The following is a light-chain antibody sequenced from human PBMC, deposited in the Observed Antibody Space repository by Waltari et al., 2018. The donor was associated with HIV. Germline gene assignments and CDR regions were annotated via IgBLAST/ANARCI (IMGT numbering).Light chain of an antibody. J-gene: IGLJ2*01. V-gene: IGLV3-9*01. Sequence: SYELTQPLSVSVALGQTARITCGGNNIGSKNVHWYQQKPGQAPVLVIYRDSSRPSGIPERCSGSNSGNTATLTISRAQAGDEADYYCQVWDSSTVVFGGGTKLTVL. CDR3: QVWDSSTVV. CDR2: RDS. CDR1: NIGSKN.